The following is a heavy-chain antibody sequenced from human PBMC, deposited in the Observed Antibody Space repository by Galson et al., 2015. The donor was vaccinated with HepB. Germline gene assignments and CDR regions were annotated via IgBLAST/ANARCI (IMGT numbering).Heavy chain of an antibody. CDR1: GDSVKNHDYY. J-gene: IGHJ4*02. V-gene: IGHV4-61*08. CDR3: GGPHHYLDF. Sequence: ETLSLTCAVSGDSVKNHDYYWSWLRQPPGRRLEWIGYIYYSGSATYNPSLRSRVTISVDTSRSRLSLNLYSVTAADTAVYYCGGPHHYLDFWGQGALVTVSS. CDR2: IYYSGSA.